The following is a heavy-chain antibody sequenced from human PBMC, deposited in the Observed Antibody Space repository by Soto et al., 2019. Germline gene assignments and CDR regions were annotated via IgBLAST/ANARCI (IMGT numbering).Heavy chain of an antibody. CDR3: ARSKFPKGHLFDY. V-gene: IGHV3-23*01. CDR1: GFTFSGYA. CDR2: ISGSGGST. Sequence: GGSLRLSCAASGFTFSGYAMSWVRQAPGKGLEWVSAISGSGGSTYYADSVKGRFTISRDNSKNTLYLQMNSLRAEDTAVYYCARSKFPKGHLFDYWGQGTLVTVSS. J-gene: IGHJ4*02.